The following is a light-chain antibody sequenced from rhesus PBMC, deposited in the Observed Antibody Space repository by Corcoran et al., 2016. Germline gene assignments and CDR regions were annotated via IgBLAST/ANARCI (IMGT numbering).Light chain of an antibody. CDR1: QGISNH. CDR3: QHGHSTPYN. J-gene: IGKJ2*01. CDR2: FAS. V-gene: IGKV1-25*01. Sequence: DIQMTQSPSSLSASVGDTVTLTCTACQGISNHFTWYEQKPGKAPKLLIHFASTLQNGVPARFSGSGSGTDCTLTISSLQPEDFAAYYCQHGHSTPYNFGQGTKVEV.